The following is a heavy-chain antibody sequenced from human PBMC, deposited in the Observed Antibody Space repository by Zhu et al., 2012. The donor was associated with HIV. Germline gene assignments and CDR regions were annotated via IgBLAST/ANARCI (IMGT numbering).Heavy chain of an antibody. J-gene: IGHJ2*01. Sequence: QVQLQESGSRLVKPSETLSLTCTVSGASVSSGNHYWSWIRQPPGKGLEWIGNIYYSGNTNYNISLKSRVIISVDVSKNQFSLNVKSVTAADTAEYYCARGRASSENYWYFDVWSPGTRVTVSS. CDR3: ARGRASSENYWYFDV. CDR2: IYYSGNT. CDR1: GASVSSGNHY. V-gene: IGHV4-61*01. D-gene: IGHD6-6*01.